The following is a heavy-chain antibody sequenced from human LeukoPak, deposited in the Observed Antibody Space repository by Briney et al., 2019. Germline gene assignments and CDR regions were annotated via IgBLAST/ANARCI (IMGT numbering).Heavy chain of an antibody. V-gene: IGHV4-4*07. Sequence: PSETLSLTCTVSGGSISSYYWSWIRQPAGKGLEWIGRIYTSVSTNYNPSLKSRVTMSVDTSKNQFSLKLSSVTAADTAVYYCARDYFYSNYDWFDPWGQGTLVTVSS. CDR1: GGSISSYY. D-gene: IGHD4-11*01. J-gene: IGHJ5*02. CDR3: ARDYFYSNYDWFDP. CDR2: IYTSVST.